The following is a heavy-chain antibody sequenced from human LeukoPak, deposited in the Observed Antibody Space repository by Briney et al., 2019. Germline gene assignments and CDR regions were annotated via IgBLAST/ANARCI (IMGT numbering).Heavy chain of an antibody. Sequence: PGGSLRLSCAASGFTFSSYGMHWVRQAPGKGLEWVAVIWYDGSNKYYADSVKGRFTISRDNSKNTLYLQMNSLRAEDTAVYYCAKLSDLVGARFDYWGQGTLVTVSS. CDR3: AKLSDLVGARFDY. J-gene: IGHJ4*02. V-gene: IGHV3-33*06. CDR2: IWYDGSNK. CDR1: GFTFSSYG. D-gene: IGHD1-26*01.